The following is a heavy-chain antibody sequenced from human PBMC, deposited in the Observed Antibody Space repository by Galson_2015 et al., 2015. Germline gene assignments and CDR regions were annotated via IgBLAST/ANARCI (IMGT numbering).Heavy chain of an antibody. V-gene: IGHV4-31*02. CDR3: ARGSVVTSSSRSYYFDY. D-gene: IGHD4-23*01. J-gene: IGHJ4*02. Sequence: YSGSTYYNPSLKSRVTISVDTSKNQFSLKLSSVTAADTAVYYCARGSVVTSSSRSYYFDYWGQGTLVTVSS. CDR2: YSGST.